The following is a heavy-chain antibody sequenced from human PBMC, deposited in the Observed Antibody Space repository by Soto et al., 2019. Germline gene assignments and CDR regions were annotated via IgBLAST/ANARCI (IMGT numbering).Heavy chain of an antibody. Sequence: PSETLSLTCVVSGPSISSGDYAWNWDRQPPGKGLEWLGYIYNSGGSYYNPSLESRVSISLDRSKNHFSLRLDSVTAADTALYFCARGDKNNDYYFDHWGQGTLVTVSS. CDR3: ARGDKNNDYYFDH. D-gene: IGHD3-16*01. J-gene: IGHJ4*02. CDR2: IYNSGGS. V-gene: IGHV4-30-2*01. CDR1: GPSISSGDYA.